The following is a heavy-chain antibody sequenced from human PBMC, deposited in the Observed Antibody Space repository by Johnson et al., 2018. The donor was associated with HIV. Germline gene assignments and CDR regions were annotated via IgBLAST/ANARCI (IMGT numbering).Heavy chain of an antibody. J-gene: IGHJ3*01. D-gene: IGHD1-26*01. CDR3: AKFIYYTSTSARSHDAFDV. V-gene: IGHV3-23*01. CDR2: ISGSGGST. CDR1: GFTFSNYA. Sequence: VQVLESGGGLVQPGGSLRLSCAASGFTFSNYAMKWVRQAPGKGLEWVSGISGSGGSTYYADSVKGRFTISRDNSKNTLSLQMNSLRAEDTAVYYCAKFIYYTSTSARSHDAFDVWGQGTMVTVSS.